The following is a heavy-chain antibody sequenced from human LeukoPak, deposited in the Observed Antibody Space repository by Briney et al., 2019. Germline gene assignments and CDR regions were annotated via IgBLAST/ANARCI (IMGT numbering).Heavy chain of an antibody. V-gene: IGHV4-59*08. CDR3: ARHYEVAPFDY. CDR1: GGSISSYY. D-gene: IGHD3-3*01. CDR2: IYYSGST. J-gene: IGHJ4*02. Sequence: KTSETLSLTCTVSGGSISSYYWSWIRQPPGKGLEWIGYIYYSGSTNYNPSLKSRVTISVDTSKNQFSLKLSSVTAADTAVYYCARHYEVAPFDYWGQGTLVTVSS.